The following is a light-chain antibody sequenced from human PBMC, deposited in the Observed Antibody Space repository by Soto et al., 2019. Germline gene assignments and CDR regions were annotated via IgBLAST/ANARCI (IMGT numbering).Light chain of an antibody. Sequence: EIVLTQSPGTLSLSPWEIATLSCRASQSVSSSYLAWYQQKPGQAPRLLIYGASSRATGIPDRFSGSGSGTDLTLTISSLEPEDFAVYYCQQRSNWLTFGGGT. CDR2: GAS. CDR3: QQRSNWLT. V-gene: IGKV3D-20*02. CDR1: QSVSSSY. J-gene: IGKJ4*01.